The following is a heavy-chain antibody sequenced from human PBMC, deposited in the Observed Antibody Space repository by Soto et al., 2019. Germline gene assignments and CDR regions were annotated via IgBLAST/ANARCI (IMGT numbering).Heavy chain of an antibody. CDR3: SPSVYWSTTRCYYYYGLDV. CDR1: GGTFSSHS. V-gene: IGHV1-69*01. CDR2: LIPIFGTK. D-gene: IGHD2-2*01. Sequence: QVQLVQSGAEVKKPGSSVKVSCKVSGGTFSSHSINWVRQAPGQGPEWMGGLIPIFGTKHYAPQRQGRVTITADESTSTAYMELSSLTSQDTALYDSSPSVYWSTTRCYYYYGLDVWGQVTTVIVS. J-gene: IGHJ6*02.